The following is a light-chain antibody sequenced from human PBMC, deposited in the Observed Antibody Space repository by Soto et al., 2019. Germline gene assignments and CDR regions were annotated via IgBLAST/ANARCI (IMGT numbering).Light chain of an antibody. CDR2: GAS. Sequence: ETVMTQSPATLSVSPGERATLSCRASQTIANNLAWYQQRPGQAPRLLIYGASPRATGIPARFSGSGSGTEFTLTISSLQSADFAIYYCHQYNNWPPYTFGQGTKLEIK. V-gene: IGKV3-15*01. J-gene: IGKJ2*01. CDR1: QTIANN. CDR3: HQYNNWPPYT.